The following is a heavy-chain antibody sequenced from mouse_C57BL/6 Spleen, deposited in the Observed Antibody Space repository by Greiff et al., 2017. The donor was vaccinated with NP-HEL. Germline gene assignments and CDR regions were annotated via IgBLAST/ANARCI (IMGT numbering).Heavy chain of an antibody. CDR2: IRLKSDNYAT. D-gene: IGHD4-1*01. CDR1: GFTFSNYW. J-gene: IGHJ3*01. V-gene: IGHV6-3*01. CDR3: TKGTGTGWFAY. Sequence: EVKVEESGGGLVQPGGSMKLSCVASGFTFSNYWMNWVRQSPEKGLEWVAQIRLKSDNYATHYAESVKGRFTISRDDSKSSVYLQMNNLRAEDTGIYYCTKGTGTGWFAYWGQGTLVTVSA.